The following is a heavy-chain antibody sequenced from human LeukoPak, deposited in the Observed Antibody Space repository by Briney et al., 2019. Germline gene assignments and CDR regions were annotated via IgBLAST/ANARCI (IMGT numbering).Heavy chain of an antibody. V-gene: IGHV3-74*01. Sequence: GGSLRLSCAASGFTFSSYWMHWVRHAPGKGLVWVSRINSDGSSTSYADSVKGRFTISRDNAKNTLYLQMNSLRAEDTAVYYCVRDYYDSSGYYHGGYWGQGSLVTVFS. CDR3: VRDYYDSSGYYHGGY. D-gene: IGHD3-22*01. J-gene: IGHJ4*02. CDR2: INSDGSST. CDR1: GFTFSSYW.